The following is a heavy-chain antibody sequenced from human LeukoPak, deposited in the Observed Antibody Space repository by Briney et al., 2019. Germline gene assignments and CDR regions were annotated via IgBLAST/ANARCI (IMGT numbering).Heavy chain of an antibody. D-gene: IGHD3-3*01. CDR2: MNPNSGNT. Sequence: VASVKVSCKASGYTFTSYDINWVRQATGRGLEWMGWMNPNSGNTGYAQKFQGRVTMTRNTSISTAYMELSSLRSEDTAVYYCALEWDVGEGDYYGMDVWGQGTTVTVSS. J-gene: IGHJ6*02. V-gene: IGHV1-8*01. CDR3: ALEWDVGEGDYYGMDV. CDR1: GYTFTSYD.